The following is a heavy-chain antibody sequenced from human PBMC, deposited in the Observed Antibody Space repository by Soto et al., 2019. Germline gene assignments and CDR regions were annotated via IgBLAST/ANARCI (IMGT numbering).Heavy chain of an antibody. V-gene: IGHV1-18*01. D-gene: IGHD3-16*01. CDR3: ARVGIIPL. J-gene: IGHJ4*02. Sequence: AASVKVSCKASGYTFTRYGISWVRQAPGQGLEWMGWISGYDGRTNFAQKVQDRVTMTTDTSTSTVYMELRSLSSDDTAVYYCARVGIIPLWGQGTLVTVSS. CDR2: ISGYDGRT. CDR1: GYTFTRYG.